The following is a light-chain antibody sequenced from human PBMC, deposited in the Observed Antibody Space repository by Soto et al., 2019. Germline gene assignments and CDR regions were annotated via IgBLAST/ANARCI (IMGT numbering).Light chain of an antibody. CDR1: QSVSSY. V-gene: IGKV3-11*01. CDR2: DAS. J-gene: IGKJ3*01. CDR3: QQHSNWPPT. Sequence: EIVLTQSPATLSLSPGARAPLSCRARQSVSSYLAWYQQKPGQAPRLLIYDASNRATGIPARFSGSGSGTDFTLTISSLEPEDFAVYYCQQHSNWPPTFGHGTKVDIK.